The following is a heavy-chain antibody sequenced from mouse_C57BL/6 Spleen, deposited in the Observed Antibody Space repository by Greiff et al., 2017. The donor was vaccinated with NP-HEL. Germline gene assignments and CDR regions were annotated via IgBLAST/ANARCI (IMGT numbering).Heavy chain of an antibody. Sequence: VKLQQPGAELVMPGASVRLSCKASGYTFTSYWMHWVKQRPGQGLEWIGEIDPSDSYTNYNQKFKGKSTLTVDKSSSTAYMQLSSLTSDDSAVYYCARCNSSGFLFGFWGQGTLVTVSA. CDR3: ARCNSSGFLFGF. D-gene: IGHD3-2*02. J-gene: IGHJ3*01. CDR1: GYTFTSYW. V-gene: IGHV1-69*01. CDR2: IDPSDSYT.